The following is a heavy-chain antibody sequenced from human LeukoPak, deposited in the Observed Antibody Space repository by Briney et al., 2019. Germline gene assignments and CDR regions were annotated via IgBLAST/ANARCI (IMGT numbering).Heavy chain of an antibody. Sequence: GASVKVSCKVSGYTLTELSMHWVRQAPGKGLEWMGGFDPEDGETIYAQKLQGRVTMTTDTSTSTAYMELRSLRSDDTAVYYCAREVAAVESYYGMDVWGQGTTVTVSS. D-gene: IGHD6-13*01. CDR1: GYTLTELS. J-gene: IGHJ6*02. CDR2: FDPEDGET. CDR3: AREVAAVESYYGMDV. V-gene: IGHV1-24*01.